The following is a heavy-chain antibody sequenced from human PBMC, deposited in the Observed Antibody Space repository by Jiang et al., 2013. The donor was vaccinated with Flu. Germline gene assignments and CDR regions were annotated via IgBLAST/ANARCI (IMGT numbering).Heavy chain of an antibody. V-gene: IGHV1-46*01. CDR2: NPSGGST. D-gene: IGHD2-21*02. CDR3: ARAYCGGDCYFHYYGMDV. J-gene: IGHJ6*02. Sequence: NPSGGSTSYAQKFQGRVTMTRDTSTSTVYMELSSLRSEDTAVYYCARAYCGGDCYFHYYGMDVWGQGTTVTVSS.